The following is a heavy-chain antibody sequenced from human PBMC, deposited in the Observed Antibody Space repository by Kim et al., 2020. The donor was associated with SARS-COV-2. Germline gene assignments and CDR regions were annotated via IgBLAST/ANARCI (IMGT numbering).Heavy chain of an antibody. J-gene: IGHJ2*01. CDR3: AHRDWQLVKGC. D-gene: IGHD2-15*01. V-gene: IGHV3-23*01. CDR2: INGVGDRQ. Sequence: GGSLRLSCAASGFSFGSYAMSWVRQAPGKGLEWVSGINGVGDRQRYADSVKGRFTISRDNSQNTLYLDMSSLRGEDTAAYYCAHRDWQLVKGCGGR. CDR1: GFSFGSYA.